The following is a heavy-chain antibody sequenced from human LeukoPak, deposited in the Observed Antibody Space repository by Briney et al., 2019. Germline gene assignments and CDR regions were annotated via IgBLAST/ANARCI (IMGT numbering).Heavy chain of an antibody. V-gene: IGHV5-51*01. CDR3: ARSDVGDTFDI. D-gene: IGHD1-26*01. CDR1: GYNFTTYW. Sequence: GESLKISCKGSGYNFTTYWIGWVRQMPGKGLEWMGIVSPGDSDIGYSPSFQGQVTISADKSATTAYVQWSSLKASDTAMYYCARSDVGDTFDIWGQGTMVTVSS. CDR2: VSPGDSDI. J-gene: IGHJ3*02.